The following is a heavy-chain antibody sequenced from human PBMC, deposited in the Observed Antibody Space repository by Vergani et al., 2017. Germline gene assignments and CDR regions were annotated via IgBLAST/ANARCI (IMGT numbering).Heavy chain of an antibody. CDR3: ARVNTETDGYRYFCYYMDV. J-gene: IGHJ6*03. V-gene: IGHV4-34*01. D-gene: IGHD4-11*01. CDR2: IDHTGRP. CDR1: GGSFTSYH. Sequence: QVQLQQWGGGLLKPSETLSLTCVVNGGSFTSYHWTWIRQSPGEGLEWVGDIDHTGRPDYNPSLQSRLTMSVDKSRNQFSLTLNSVTATDTAIYFCARVNTETDGYRYFCYYMDVWGQGTAVTVS.